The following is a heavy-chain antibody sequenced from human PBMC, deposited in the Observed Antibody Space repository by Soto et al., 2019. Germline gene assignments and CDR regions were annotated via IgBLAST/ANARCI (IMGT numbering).Heavy chain of an antibody. CDR2: IIPIFGTA. J-gene: IGHJ4*02. D-gene: IGHD3-22*01. CDR3: ARVNGRKAYYYDSSGYYYPY. CDR1: GGTFSSYA. Sequence: ASVKVSCTASGGTFSSYAISWGRQAPGQGLEGLGGIIPIFGTANYAQKFQGRVTITADESTSTAYMELSSLRSEDTAVYYCARVNGRKAYYYDSSGYYYPYWGQGTLVTVSS. V-gene: IGHV1-69*01.